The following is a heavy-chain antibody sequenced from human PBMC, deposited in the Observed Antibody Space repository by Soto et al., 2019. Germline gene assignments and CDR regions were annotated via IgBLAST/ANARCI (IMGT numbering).Heavy chain of an antibody. J-gene: IGHJ6*02. D-gene: IGHD5-18*01. V-gene: IGHV1-69*12. CDR3: ATHPMVTITYYDAMDV. CDR1: GGTFSSYA. Sequence: QVQLVQSGAEVKKPGSSVKVSCKASGGTFSSYAISWVRQAPGQGLEWMGGIIPIFGTANYAQKFQGRVTISADESTSIAYSDLTSLRSADTSAYFCATHPMVTITYYDAMDVWGQGTTVTVSS. CDR2: IIPIFGTA.